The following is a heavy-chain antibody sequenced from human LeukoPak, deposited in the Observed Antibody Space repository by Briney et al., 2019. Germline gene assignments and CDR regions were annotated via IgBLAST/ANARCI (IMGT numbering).Heavy chain of an antibody. CDR2: ISGSGGST. D-gene: IGHD5-18*01. CDR3: ANDGGYSYGRPFDY. CDR1: GFTFSSYA. V-gene: IGHV3-23*01. Sequence: GGSLGLSCAASGFTFSSYAMSWVRQAPGKGLEWVSAISGSGGSTYYADSVKGRFTISRDNSKNTLYLQMNSLRAEDTAVYYCANDGGYSYGRPFDYWGQGTLVTVSS. J-gene: IGHJ4*02.